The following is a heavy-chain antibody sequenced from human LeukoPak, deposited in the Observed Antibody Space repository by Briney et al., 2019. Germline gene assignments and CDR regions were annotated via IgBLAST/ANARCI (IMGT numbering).Heavy chain of an antibody. CDR1: GYTFTSYW. J-gene: IGHJ4*02. V-gene: IGHV5-51*01. CDR2: IYPGDSDT. D-gene: IGHD1-26*01. Sequence: GESLKISCKGFGYTFTSYWNGWGRQMPGKGLEGMVIIYPGDSDTRYSPSFQGQVTISADKSISTAYLQWSSLKASDTAMYYCARRWGSYYHFDYWGQGTLVTVSS. CDR3: ARRWGSYYHFDY.